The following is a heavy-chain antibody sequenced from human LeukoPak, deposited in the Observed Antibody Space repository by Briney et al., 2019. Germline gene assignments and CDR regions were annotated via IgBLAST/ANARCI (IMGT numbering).Heavy chain of an antibody. CDR3: ARHRRSSSRKNYFDY. CDR1: GGSISSGGYY. D-gene: IGHD6-6*01. J-gene: IGHJ4*02. CDR2: IYYSGST. Sequence: SETLSLTCTVSGGSISSGGYYWSWIRQPPGKGLEWIGSIYYSGSTYYNPSLKSRVTISVDTSKNQFSLKLSSVTAADTAVYYCARHRRSSSRKNYFDYWGQGTLVTVSS. V-gene: IGHV4-39*01.